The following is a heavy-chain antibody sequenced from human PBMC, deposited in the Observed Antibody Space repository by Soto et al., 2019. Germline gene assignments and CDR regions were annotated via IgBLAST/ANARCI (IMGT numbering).Heavy chain of an antibody. D-gene: IGHD2-21*02. CDR3: ARSAAYCGGDCYSLSGNFDY. CDR2: IIPIFGTA. Sequence: QVQLVQSGAEVKKPGSSVKVSCKASGGTFSSYAISWVRQAPGQGLEWMGGIIPIFGTANYAQKFQGRVTITADEPTSTAYMELSSLRSEDTAVYYCARSAAYCGGDCYSLSGNFDYWGQGTLVTVSS. J-gene: IGHJ4*02. V-gene: IGHV1-69*01. CDR1: GGTFSSYA.